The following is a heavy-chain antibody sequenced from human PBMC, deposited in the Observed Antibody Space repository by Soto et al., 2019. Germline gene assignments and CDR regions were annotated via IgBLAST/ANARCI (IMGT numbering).Heavy chain of an antibody. CDR3: AGQGGSRLNWFDP. D-gene: IGHD6-13*01. CDR2: ISSSSSTI. Sequence: GVSLRLSCAAAGFSLSSYSTNWVSQAPGKGLEWVSYISSSSSTIYYADSVKGRFTISRDNAKNSLYLQMNSLRAEDTAVYYCAGQGGSRLNWFDPWGQGTLVTVSS. CDR1: GFSLSSYS. V-gene: IGHV3-48*01. J-gene: IGHJ5*02.